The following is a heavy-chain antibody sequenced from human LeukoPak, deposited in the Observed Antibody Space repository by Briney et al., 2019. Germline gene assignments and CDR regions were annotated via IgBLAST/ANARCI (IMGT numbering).Heavy chain of an antibody. CDR3: ARGGVDHYGSGTYYLMYYFDH. D-gene: IGHD3-10*01. Sequence: GGSLRLSCAASGFTFSSYWMSWVRQAPGKGLEWVSGISGSGGATYYADSVKGRFTVSRDDPHNTLYLQMNSVRAEDTAVYFCARGGVDHYGSGTYYLMYYFDHWGQGALVTVSS. CDR1: GFTFSSYW. V-gene: IGHV3-23*01. CDR2: ISGSGGAT. J-gene: IGHJ4*02.